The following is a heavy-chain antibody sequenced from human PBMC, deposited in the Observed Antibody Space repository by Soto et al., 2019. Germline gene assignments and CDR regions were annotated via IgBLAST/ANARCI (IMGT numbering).Heavy chain of an antibody. CDR3: ARGGRGDFEYNRFDP. V-gene: IGHV1-3*01. D-gene: IGHD3-9*01. CDR2: ISGAKGNT. Sequence: QVQLVQSGAEVKNPGASVRVSCKASGYAFTSYTLLWVRQAPGQSLEWMGWISGAKGNTKYSQKFQGRFTITRDTSASTAFMELSSLTSEDTAVYYCARGGRGDFEYNRFDPWGQGTLVTVSS. J-gene: IGHJ5*02. CDR1: GYAFTSYT.